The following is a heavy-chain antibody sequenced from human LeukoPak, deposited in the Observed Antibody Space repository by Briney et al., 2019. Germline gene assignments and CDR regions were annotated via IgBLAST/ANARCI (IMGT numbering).Heavy chain of an antibody. CDR2: IYNSENT. CDR1: GGSISSSSYY. V-gene: IGHV4-61*05. CDR3: ARFYSGPSGWFVLWYFDL. Sequence: SETLSLTCTVSGGSISSSSYYWGWIRQPPGKGLEWIGYIYNSENTNYNSSLKSPVTMSVDTSKNRFFLKLSSLTAADPAVYYCARFYSGPSGWFVLWYFDLWGRGTLVTVSS. J-gene: IGHJ2*01. D-gene: IGHD6-19*01.